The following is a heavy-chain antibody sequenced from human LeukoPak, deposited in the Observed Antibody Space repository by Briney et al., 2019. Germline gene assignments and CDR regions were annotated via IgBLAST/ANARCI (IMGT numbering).Heavy chain of an antibody. CDR3: ARLTAAAATGVDY. Sequence: PGGSLRLSCAASGFTFSSYCMDWVRQTPGKGLEWIGSIYYSGSTYYNPSLKSRVTISVDTSKNQFSLKLSSVTAADTAVYYCARLTAAAATGVDYWGQGTLVTVSS. CDR2: IYYSGST. V-gene: IGHV4-39*01. D-gene: IGHD6-13*01. J-gene: IGHJ4*02. CDR1: GFTFSSYC.